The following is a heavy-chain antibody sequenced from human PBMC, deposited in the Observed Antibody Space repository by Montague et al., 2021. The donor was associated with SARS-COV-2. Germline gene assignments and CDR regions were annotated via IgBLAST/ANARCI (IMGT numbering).Heavy chain of an antibody. CDR2: IYYSGST. J-gene: IGHJ6*02. CDR3: ASQEVDTAMDRNYYYYGMDV. CDR1: GGSISSYY. V-gene: IGHV4-59*01. D-gene: IGHD5-18*01. Sequence: SETLSLTCTVSGGSISSYYWSWIRQPPGKGLEWIGYIYYSGSTNYNPSLKSRVTISVDTSKNQFSLKPSPVTAADTAVYYCASQEVDTAMDRNYYYYGMDVWGQGTTVTVSS.